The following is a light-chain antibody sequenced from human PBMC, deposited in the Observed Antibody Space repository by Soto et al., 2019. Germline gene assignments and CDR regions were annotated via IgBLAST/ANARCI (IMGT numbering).Light chain of an antibody. CDR3: SSYAGSTTHVL. CDR1: SSDVGSYNL. CDR2: EGT. V-gene: IGLV2-23*01. Sequence: QSALTQPASVSGSPGQSITISCTGISSDVGSYNLVSWYQQHPGKAPKVMIYEGTKRPSGVSNRFSGSRPGNTASLTISGLQAEDEAHYYCSSYAGSTTHVLFGGGTKLTVL. J-gene: IGLJ2*01.